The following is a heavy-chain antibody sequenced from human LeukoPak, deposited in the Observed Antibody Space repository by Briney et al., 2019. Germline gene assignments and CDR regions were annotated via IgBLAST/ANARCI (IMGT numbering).Heavy chain of an antibody. D-gene: IGHD2-15*01. V-gene: IGHV3-30*18. J-gene: IGHJ4*02. CDR3: AKDRHSGYCSGGSCYPDY. CDR2: ISYDGSNK. Sequence: GGSLRLSCAASGFTFSSYGMHWVRQAPGKGLEWVAVISYDGSNKYYADSVEGRFTISRDNSKNTLYLQMNSLRAEDTAVYYCAKDRHSGYCSGGSCYPDYWGQGTLVTVSS. CDR1: GFTFSSYG.